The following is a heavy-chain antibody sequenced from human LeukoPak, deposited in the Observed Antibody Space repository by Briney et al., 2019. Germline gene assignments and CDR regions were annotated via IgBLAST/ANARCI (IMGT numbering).Heavy chain of an antibody. CDR2: ISYDGSDK. D-gene: IGHD6-19*01. CDR3: ASGRIPVPNTGDY. J-gene: IGHJ4*02. Sequence: GGSLRLPWAASGFPVSLYAMQWVRQAPGKGLGWVAVISYDGSDKFYADSAEGRFTISRDNSNSTLYLHMTGLRDEDTALYYCASGRIPVPNTGDYWGQGTLVTVSS. CDR1: GFPVSLYA. V-gene: IGHV3-30*19.